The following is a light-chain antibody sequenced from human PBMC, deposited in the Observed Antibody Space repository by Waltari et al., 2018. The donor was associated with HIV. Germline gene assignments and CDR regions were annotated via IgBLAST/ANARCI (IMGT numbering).Light chain of an antibody. Sequence: ILMTQSPSTLSAFVGDRVSITCRASLRLNTWLAWYQQKPGRPPKLLIYKSYILQVGVPTRFSGSGSGTKFTLTITSLQPDDFATYYCQQYDSDPSFGQGTRL. CDR1: LRLNTW. CDR3: QQYDSDPS. CDR2: KSY. J-gene: IGKJ5*01. V-gene: IGKV1-5*03.